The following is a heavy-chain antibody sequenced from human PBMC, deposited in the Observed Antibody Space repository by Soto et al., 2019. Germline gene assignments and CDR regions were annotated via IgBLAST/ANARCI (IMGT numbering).Heavy chain of an antibody. CDR2: ISYDGSNK. CDR1: GFTFSSYG. CDR3: AKPTCCSCGWYFDY. V-gene: IGHV3-30*18. Sequence: QVQLVESGGGVVQPGRSLRLSCAASGFTFSSYGMHWVRQAPGKGLEWVAVISYDGSNKYYADSVKGRFTISRDNSKSTLYLQMNSLRAEDTAVYYCAKPTCCSCGWYFDYWGQGTLVTVSS. J-gene: IGHJ4*02. D-gene: IGHD6-19*01.